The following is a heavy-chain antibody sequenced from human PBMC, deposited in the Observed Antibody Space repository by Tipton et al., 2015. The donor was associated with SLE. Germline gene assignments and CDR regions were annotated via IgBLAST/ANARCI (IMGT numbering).Heavy chain of an antibody. D-gene: IGHD6-19*01. CDR1: GYTFTSFG. J-gene: IGHJ4*02. Sequence: QSRAEVKKPGASVKVSCKASGYTFTSFGISWVRQAPGQGLEWMGWINPNSGGTDYAQKFQGRVTMTRDTSISTAYMELTSLRSDDTAVYYCVPSSSGPFYFDYWGQGTLVTVSS. CDR3: VPSSSGPFYFDY. V-gene: IGHV1-2*02. CDR2: INPNSGGT.